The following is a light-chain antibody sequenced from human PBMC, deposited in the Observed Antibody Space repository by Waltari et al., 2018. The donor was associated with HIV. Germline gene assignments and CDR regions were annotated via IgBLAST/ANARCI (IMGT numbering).Light chain of an antibody. V-gene: IGKV3-15*01. CDR1: ESVGSF. CDR3: QQFYYWPRT. CDR2: GGS. J-gene: IGKJ1*01. Sequence: EIVMTQSPVALSVSPGDRVTLSCRASESVGSFFAWYQQRPGQGPSLLMYGGSTRASGVSARFSGSGSGTEVNLTITSLQSDDSAIYFCQQFYYWPRTFGQGTKVEVK.